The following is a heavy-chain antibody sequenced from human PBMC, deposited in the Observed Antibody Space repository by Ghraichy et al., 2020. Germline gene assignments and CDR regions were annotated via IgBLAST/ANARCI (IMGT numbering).Heavy chain of an antibody. CDR1: GYTFTGYY. Sequence: ASVKVSCKASGYTFTGYYMHWVRQAPGQGLEWMGWINPNSGGTNYAQKIQGRVTMTRDTSISTAYMELSRLRSDDTAVYYCASYSGSYLLHDAFDIWGQGTMVTVSS. CDR3: ASYSGSYLLHDAFDI. CDR2: INPNSGGT. J-gene: IGHJ3*02. V-gene: IGHV1-2*02. D-gene: IGHD1-26*01.